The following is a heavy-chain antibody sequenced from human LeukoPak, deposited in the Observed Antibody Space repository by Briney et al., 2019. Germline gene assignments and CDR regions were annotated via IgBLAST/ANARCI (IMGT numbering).Heavy chain of an antibody. CDR1: GLTVTDNY. V-gene: IGHV3-53*01. CDR3: ARTNTVYGDFDY. J-gene: IGHJ4*02. Sequence: GGSLRLSCAASGLTVTDNYFSWVRQAPGKGLEWVSVIFPDGRTYLADSVKGRFTISRDRPKNTLLLQMNSLRADDTALYHCARTNTVYGDFDYWGQGILVTVSS. CDR2: IFPDGRT. D-gene: IGHD2/OR15-2a*01.